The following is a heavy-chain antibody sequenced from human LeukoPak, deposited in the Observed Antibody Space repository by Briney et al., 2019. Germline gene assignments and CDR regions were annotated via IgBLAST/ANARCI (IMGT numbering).Heavy chain of an antibody. CDR3: ARDWGGGYSSGWYRTNDAFDI. CDR2: IYHSGST. Sequence: SWVRQAPGKGLEWIGEIYHSGSTNYNPSLESRVTISVDKSKNQFSLKLSSVTAADTAVYYCARDWGGGYSSGWYRTNDAFDIWGQGTMVTVSS. D-gene: IGHD6-19*01. J-gene: IGHJ3*02. V-gene: IGHV4-4*02.